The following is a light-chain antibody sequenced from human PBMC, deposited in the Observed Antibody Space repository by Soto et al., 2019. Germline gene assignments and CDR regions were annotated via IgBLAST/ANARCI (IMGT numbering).Light chain of an antibody. V-gene: IGKV4-1*01. CDR1: QSVLFTSNNKNY. CDR2: LGS. CDR3: MQPLQSWT. Sequence: DIVMTQSPDSLAVSLGERATINCESSQSVLFTSNNKNYLAWYLQKPGQSPQLLIYLGSNRASGVPDRFSGSGSGTDFTLKISRVEAEDVGVYYCMQPLQSWTFGQGTKVDIK. J-gene: IGKJ1*01.